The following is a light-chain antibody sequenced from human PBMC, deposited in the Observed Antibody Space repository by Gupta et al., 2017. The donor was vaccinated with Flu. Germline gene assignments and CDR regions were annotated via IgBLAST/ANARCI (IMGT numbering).Light chain of an antibody. CDR2: KGT. V-gene: IGLV2-8*01. Sequence: GTSGDVGVYNYVSWYQQHPGKAPKLIMYKGTRRPSGVPDRFSGSKSGNTASLTVSGLQAEDEADYYCSSYADSRYVFGTGTKVTVL. J-gene: IGLJ1*01. CDR3: SSYADSRYV. CDR1: SGDVGVYNY.